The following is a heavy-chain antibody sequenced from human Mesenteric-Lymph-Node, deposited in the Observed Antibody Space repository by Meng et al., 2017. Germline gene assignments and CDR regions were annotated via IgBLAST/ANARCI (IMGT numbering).Heavy chain of an antibody. J-gene: IGHJ4*02. D-gene: IGHD3-9*01. V-gene: IGHV1-18*01. CDR3: ARDTYYDILTGYHLFDY. CDR2: VSAYKGNT. CDR1: GYTFSTYG. Sequence: ASVKVSCKSSGYTFSTYGVTWVRQAPGQGLEWMGWVSAYKGNTDYAQKLQGRVTMTTDTSTSTAYMELRSLRSDDTAVYYCARDTYYDILTGYHLFDYWGQGTLVTVSS.